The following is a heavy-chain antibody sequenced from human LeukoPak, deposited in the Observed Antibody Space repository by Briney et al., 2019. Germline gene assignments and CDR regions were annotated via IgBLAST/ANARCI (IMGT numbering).Heavy chain of an antibody. CDR2: IYYSGST. Sequence: PSETLSLTCTVSGGSISSSSYYWGWIRQPPGKGLEWIGSIYYSGSTYYNPSLKSRATISVDTSKNQFSLKLSSVTAADTAVYYCARQDPPYSGYDFFADLGFDCWGQGTLVTVSS. CDR3: ARQDPPYSGYDFFADLGFDC. D-gene: IGHD5-12*01. V-gene: IGHV4-39*01. J-gene: IGHJ4*02. CDR1: GGSISSSSYY.